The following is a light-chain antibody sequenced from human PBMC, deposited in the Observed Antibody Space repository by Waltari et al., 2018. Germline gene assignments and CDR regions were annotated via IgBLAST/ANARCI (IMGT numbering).Light chain of an antibody. J-gene: IGLJ2*01. CDR1: SSDVGGYNY. V-gene: IGLV2-11*01. Sequence: QSALPQPRSVSGSPGQSVTISCTGTSSDVGGYNYVTWYQHHPGKAPKLMLYDVYNRPSGVPDRFSGSKSGNTASLTISGLQVEDEADYYCCSYAGSYTLIFGGGTKLTVL. CDR3: CSYAGSYTLI. CDR2: DVY.